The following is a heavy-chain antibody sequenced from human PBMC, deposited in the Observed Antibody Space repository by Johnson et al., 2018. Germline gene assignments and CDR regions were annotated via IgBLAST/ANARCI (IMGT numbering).Heavy chain of an antibody. V-gene: IGHV3-48*01. J-gene: IGHJ3*02. Sequence: VQLVESGGGLVQPGGSLRLSCAASGFTFRSYTMNWVRQAPGKGLEWISYISSNSSTIYYADSVKGRLTISRDNAKNSLYLHMNSLRAEDTAVYYCARDGSGWTHNAFDIWGQGTMVTVSS. CDR3: ARDGSGWTHNAFDI. CDR2: ISSNSSTI. CDR1: GFTFRSYT. D-gene: IGHD6-19*01.